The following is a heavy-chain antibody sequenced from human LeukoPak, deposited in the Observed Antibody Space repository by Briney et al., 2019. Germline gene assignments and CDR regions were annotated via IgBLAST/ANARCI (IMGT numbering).Heavy chain of an antibody. V-gene: IGHV1-2*02. J-gene: IGHJ4*02. CDR2: IDTNTGAT. CDR1: GYTFTAYY. CDR3: ASEAFCAGGSCNVQRVAS. D-gene: IGHD2-8*02. Sequence: ASVKVSCKASGYTFTAYYVHWVRQAPGQGLEWMGWIDTNTGATKYAQKFQGRVTITRDTSTGTAYMELSSLISGDTALYYCASEAFCAGGSCNVQRVASWGPGTLVTVSS.